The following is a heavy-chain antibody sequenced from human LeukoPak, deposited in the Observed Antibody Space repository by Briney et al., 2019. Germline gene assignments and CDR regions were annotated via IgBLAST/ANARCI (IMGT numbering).Heavy chain of an antibody. CDR3: ARDSNVFSYSGDPLWHFDL. CDR2: SNSDESST. Sequence: PGGSLRLSCAASGFTFTGYWMHWVRQAPGKGLVWVSRSNSDESSTSYADSVKGRFTISRDNAKKTVDLQMSSLRAEDTAVYFCARDSNVFSYSGDPLWHFDLWGRGTLVTVSS. J-gene: IGHJ2*01. CDR1: GFTFTGYW. V-gene: IGHV3-74*01. D-gene: IGHD4-17*01.